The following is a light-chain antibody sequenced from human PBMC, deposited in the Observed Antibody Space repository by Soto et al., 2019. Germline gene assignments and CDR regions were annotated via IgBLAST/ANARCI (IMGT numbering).Light chain of an antibody. J-gene: IGKJ2*01. V-gene: IGKV1-39*01. CDR3: QQSYSTPRT. CDR1: QSISSY. Sequence: DIQMTQSPSSLSASVGDRVTITFRASQSISSYLNWYQQKPGKAPKLLIYAASSLQSGVPSRFNGNGSGTDFTLTISSLQPEDFATYYCQQSYSTPRTFGQGTKLEIK. CDR2: AAS.